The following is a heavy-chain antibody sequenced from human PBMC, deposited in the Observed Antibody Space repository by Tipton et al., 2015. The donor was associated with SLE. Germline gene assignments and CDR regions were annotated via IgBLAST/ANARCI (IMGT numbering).Heavy chain of an antibody. J-gene: IGHJ4*02. CDR2: IKQDGSEK. CDR1: GFTVSSNY. Sequence: SLRLSCAASGFTVSSNYMSWVRQAPGKGLEWVANIKQDGSEKYYVDSVKGRFTISRDNAKNSLYLQMNSLRAEDTAVYYCARVLPGTGGVCPDYWGQGTLVTVSS. D-gene: IGHD2-8*02. CDR3: ARVLPGTGGVCPDY. V-gene: IGHV3-7*01.